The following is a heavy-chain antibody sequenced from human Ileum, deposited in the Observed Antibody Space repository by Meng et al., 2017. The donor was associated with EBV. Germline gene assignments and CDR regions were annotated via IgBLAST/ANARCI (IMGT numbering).Heavy chain of an antibody. CDR3: ARSSPIVRGLDY. D-gene: IGHD3-10*01. CDR1: GDSVSGSDW. Sequence: LQEAGPGMVNPSGTLSLTCAVSGDSVSGSDWWSGVRQPPGKGLELIGEVYHDGATNYHPSIKSRVTISLDKYKNEVNLHLNSLTAADTAVYFCARSSPIVRGLDYWGQGTLVTVSS. CDR2: VYHDGAT. J-gene: IGHJ4*02. V-gene: IGHV4-4*02.